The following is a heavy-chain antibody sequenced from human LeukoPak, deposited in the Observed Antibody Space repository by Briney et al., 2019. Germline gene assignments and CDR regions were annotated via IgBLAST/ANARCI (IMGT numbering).Heavy chain of an antibody. D-gene: IGHD6-13*01. CDR2: IYTSGST. V-gene: IGHV4-4*07. J-gene: IGHJ6*03. CDR1: GGSISTYY. CDR3: ARGSTYSSKWYSGYYYYMDV. Sequence: SETLSLTCTVSGGSISTYYWTWIRQPAGKGLEWIGRIYTSGSTNYNPSLKSRVTMSVDTSKNQFSLKLSSVTAADTAVYYRARGSTYSSKWYSGYYYYMDVWGKGTTVTISS.